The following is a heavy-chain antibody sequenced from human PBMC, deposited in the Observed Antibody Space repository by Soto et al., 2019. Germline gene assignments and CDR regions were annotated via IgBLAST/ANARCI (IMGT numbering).Heavy chain of an antibody. D-gene: IGHD1-7*01. J-gene: IGHJ6*02. CDR1: GGSFSGYY. CDR3: ARLETGTTGYYYGMDV. CDR2: INHSGST. V-gene: IGHV4-34*01. Sequence: KPSETLSLTCAVYGGSFSGYYWSWIRQPPGKGLEWIGEINHSGSTNYNPSLKSRVTISVDTSKNQFSLKLSSVTAADTAVYYCARLETGTTGYYYGMDVWGQGTTVTVSS.